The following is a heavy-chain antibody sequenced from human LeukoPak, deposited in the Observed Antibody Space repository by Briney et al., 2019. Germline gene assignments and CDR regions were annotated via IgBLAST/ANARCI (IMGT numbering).Heavy chain of an antibody. D-gene: IGHD6-13*01. Sequence: PSETLSLTCDVYGGSFSGYYWSWIRQPPGKGLEWIGEINHSGSTNNNPSLTSRVTISIDTSKKQFSLKLCSVTAADTAVYYCARGGNSSPKGRPSHSWYFDLWGRGTPVTVSS. CDR2: INHSGST. CDR1: GGSFSGYY. V-gene: IGHV4-34*01. J-gene: IGHJ2*01. CDR3: ARGGNSSPKGRPSHSWYFDL.